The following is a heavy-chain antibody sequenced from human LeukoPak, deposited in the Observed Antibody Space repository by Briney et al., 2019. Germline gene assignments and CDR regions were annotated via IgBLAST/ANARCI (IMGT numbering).Heavy chain of an antibody. Sequence: GGSLRLSCAASGFTFSSYAMNWVRQAPGKGLEWVSAISGSGGSTYYADSVQGRFTISRDNFKNTLYLQMHGLRAEDTAVYYCARVYGVWSFDYWGQGTLVTVSS. D-gene: IGHD2-8*01. CDR1: GFTFSSYA. CDR2: ISGSGGST. V-gene: IGHV3-23*01. J-gene: IGHJ4*02. CDR3: ARVYGVWSFDY.